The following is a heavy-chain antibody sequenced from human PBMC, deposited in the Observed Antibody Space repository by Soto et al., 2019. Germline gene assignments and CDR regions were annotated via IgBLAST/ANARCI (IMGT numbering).Heavy chain of an antibody. CDR3: ARHGSN. Sequence: SETLSLTCTVSGVSISNSSYYWGWIRRPPGKGLEWSGTIYYSGITYYDPSLKSRGTISVDTSKNQFSLKLTSVTAADTAVYYCARHGSNWGQGTLVTFSS. J-gene: IGHJ4*02. CDR1: GVSISNSSYY. V-gene: IGHV4-39*01. CDR2: IYYSGIT.